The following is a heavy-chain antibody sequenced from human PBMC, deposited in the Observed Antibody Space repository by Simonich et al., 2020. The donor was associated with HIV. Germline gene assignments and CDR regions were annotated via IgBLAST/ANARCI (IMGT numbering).Heavy chain of an antibody. CDR2: IIPIFGKT. CDR3: ARGGGEQQLVSWFDP. D-gene: IGHD6-13*01. Sequence: QVQLVQSGAEVKKPGSSVKVSCKASGGTFSSDVISWVRQAPGQGLEGMGGIIPIFGKTHNAQKFQGRVTITADEATSTAYMELRNLGSEDTAVYYCARGGGEQQLVSWFDPWGQGTLVTVSS. CDR1: GGTFSSDV. V-gene: IGHV1-69*13. J-gene: IGHJ5*02.